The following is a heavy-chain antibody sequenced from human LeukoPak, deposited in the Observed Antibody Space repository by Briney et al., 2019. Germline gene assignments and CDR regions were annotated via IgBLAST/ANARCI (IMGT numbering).Heavy chain of an antibody. CDR2: IIPIFGTA. J-gene: IGHJ5*02. CDR1: GGTFSSYA. CDR3: ARACGGGSCRRNWFDP. D-gene: IGHD2-15*01. Sequence: ASVKVSCKASGGTFSSYAISWVRQAPGQGLEWMGGIIPIFGTANYAQKFQGRVTITADESTSTADMELSSLRSEDTAVYYCARACGGGSCRRNWFDPWGQGTLVTVSS. V-gene: IGHV1-69*13.